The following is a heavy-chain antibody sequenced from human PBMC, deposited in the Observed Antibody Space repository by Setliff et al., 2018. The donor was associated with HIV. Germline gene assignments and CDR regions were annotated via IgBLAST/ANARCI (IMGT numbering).Heavy chain of an antibody. V-gene: IGHV3-48*03. Sequence: GGSLRLSCAASGFTFRNYDMNWVRQAPGKGLEWVSFISVSGFTIHYADSVQGRFTISRDNAKNTLYLQMNSLRAEDTAVYHCAKYYNFWSGSNANYYYYGMDVWGQGTTVTVSS. CDR2: ISVSGFTI. CDR3: AKYYNFWSGSNANYYYYGMDV. CDR1: GFTFRNYD. J-gene: IGHJ6*02. D-gene: IGHD3-3*01.